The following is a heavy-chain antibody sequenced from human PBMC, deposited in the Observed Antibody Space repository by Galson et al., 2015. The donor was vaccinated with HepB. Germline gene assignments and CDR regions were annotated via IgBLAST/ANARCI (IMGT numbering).Heavy chain of an antibody. J-gene: IGHJ4*02. CDR2: IIPIFGTA. V-gene: IGHV1-69*13. CDR3: AREGPYGDYTGDHPFDY. D-gene: IGHD4-17*01. Sequence: SVKVSCKASGGTFSSYAISWVRQAPGQGLEWMGGIIPIFGTANYAQKFQGRVTITADESTSTAYMELSSLRSEDTAVYYCAREGPYGDYTGDHPFDYWGQGTLVTVSS. CDR1: GGTFSSYA.